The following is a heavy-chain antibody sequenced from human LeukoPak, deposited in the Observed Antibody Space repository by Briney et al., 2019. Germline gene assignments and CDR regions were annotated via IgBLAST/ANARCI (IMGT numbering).Heavy chain of an antibody. Sequence: SETLSLTCTVSGGSISSSSYYWSWIRQPAGKGLEWIGRIYTSGSTNYNPSLKSRVTISVDTSKNQFSLKLSSVTAADTAVYYCARDLAAAGLDYWGQGTLVTVSS. J-gene: IGHJ4*02. D-gene: IGHD6-13*01. CDR2: IYTSGST. CDR1: GGSISSSSYY. V-gene: IGHV4-61*02. CDR3: ARDLAAAGLDY.